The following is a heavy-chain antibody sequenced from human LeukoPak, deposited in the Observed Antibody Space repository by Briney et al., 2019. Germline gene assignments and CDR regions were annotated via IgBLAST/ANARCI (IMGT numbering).Heavy chain of an antibody. CDR2: IYSGGST. CDR1: GFTVSSNS. Sequence: GGSLRLSCAASGFTVSSNSINWVRQAPGKGLEWVSVIYSGGSTYYADSVKGRFTISRDNSKNTLYLQMNSLRAEDTAVYYCARRRSNGRGSYLGDYRGQGTLVTVSS. V-gene: IGHV3-53*01. D-gene: IGHD1-26*01. CDR3: ARRRSNGRGSYLGDY. J-gene: IGHJ4*02.